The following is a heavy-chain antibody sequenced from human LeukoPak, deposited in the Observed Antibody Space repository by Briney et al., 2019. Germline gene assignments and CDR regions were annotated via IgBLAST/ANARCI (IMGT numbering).Heavy chain of an antibody. V-gene: IGHV4-59*02. CDR2: IFYSGST. CDR3: ARSYYDILTGYLTDAFDI. CDR1: GGSVSRYY. J-gene: IGHJ3*02. D-gene: IGHD3-9*01. Sequence: SETLSLTCTVSGGSVSRYYWSWIRQPPGKGLEWIGSIFYSGSTNYNPSLKSRVTISVDTSRHQFSLKLNSVTAADTAVYYCARSYYDILTGYLTDAFDIWGQGTMVTVSS.